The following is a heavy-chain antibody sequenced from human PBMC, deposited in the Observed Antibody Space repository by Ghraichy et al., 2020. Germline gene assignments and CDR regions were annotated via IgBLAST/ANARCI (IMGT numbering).Heavy chain of an antibody. CDR2: IYSSGNT. CDR1: GGSVSSGSYY. CDR3: ARARYDNHHTEFDY. V-gene: IGHV4-61*01. D-gene: IGHD3-22*01. J-gene: IGHJ4*02. Sequence: SETLSLTCTVSGGSVSSGSYYWSWIRQPPGKGLEWIGYIYSSGNTDYNSSLKSRITISLDTSKNQFSLNLSSVTAADTAVYYCARARYDNHHTEFDYWGQGTLVTVSS.